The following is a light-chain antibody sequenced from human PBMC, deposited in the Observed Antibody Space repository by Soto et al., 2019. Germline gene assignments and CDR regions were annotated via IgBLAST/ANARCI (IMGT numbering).Light chain of an antibody. J-gene: IGLJ2*01. V-gene: IGLV4-69*01. CDR3: QTWGTAYVL. CDR2: VNSDGSH. CDR1: SGHSSYA. Sequence: HLVLTQSPSASASLGASVKLTCTLSSGHSSYAIAWHQQQPEKGPRYLMKVNSDGSHSKGDGIPDRFSGSSSGAERYFTISSLQSEDEADYYCQTWGTAYVLFGGGTKLTVL.